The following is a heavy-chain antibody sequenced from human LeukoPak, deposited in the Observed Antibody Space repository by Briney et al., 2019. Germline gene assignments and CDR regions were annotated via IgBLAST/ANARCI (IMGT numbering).Heavy chain of an antibody. V-gene: IGHV4-31*03. Sequence: SETLSLTCTVSGGSISSGGYYWSWIRQHPGKGLEWIGYIYYSGSTYYNPSLKSRVTISVDTSKNQFSLKLSSVTAADTAVHYCARAQSRTLYYYDSSGYYYDYWGQGTLVTVSS. CDR2: IYYSGST. D-gene: IGHD3-22*01. J-gene: IGHJ4*02. CDR3: ARAQSRTLYYYDSSGYYYDY. CDR1: GGSISSGGYY.